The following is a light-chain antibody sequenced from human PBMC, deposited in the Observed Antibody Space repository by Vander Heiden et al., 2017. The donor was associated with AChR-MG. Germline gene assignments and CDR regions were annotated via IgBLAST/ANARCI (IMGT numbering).Light chain of an antibody. Sequence: QSALTQPASVSGSPGQSITISRTGTSSDVGGNNYVSRYQHHPGKAVKLMIYDVSNRPAGVSIRFSGSKAGNTASLTISGLQAEDEADYYCSSYTSSSPVVFGGGTKLTV. J-gene: IGLJ2*01. CDR1: SSDVGGNNY. CDR2: DVS. V-gene: IGLV2-14*03. CDR3: SSYTSSSPVV.